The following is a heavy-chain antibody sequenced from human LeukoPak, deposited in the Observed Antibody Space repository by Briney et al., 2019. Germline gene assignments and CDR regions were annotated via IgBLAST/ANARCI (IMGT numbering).Heavy chain of an antibody. CDR3: ARDLLDYVWGSYRYLSTPYDY. CDR2: ISAYNGNT. J-gene: IGHJ4*02. Sequence: ASVKVSCKASGGTFSSYAISWVRQAPGQGLEWMGWISAYNGNTNYAQKLQGRVTMTTDTSTSTAYMELRSLRSDDTAVYYCARDLLDYVWGSYRYLSTPYDYWGQGTLVTVSS. V-gene: IGHV1-18*01. D-gene: IGHD3-16*02. CDR1: GGTFSSYA.